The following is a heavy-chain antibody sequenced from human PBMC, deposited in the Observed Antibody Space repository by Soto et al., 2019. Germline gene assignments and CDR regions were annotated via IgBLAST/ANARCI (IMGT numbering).Heavy chain of an antibody. CDR1: GFTFSSYG. Sequence: GSLRLSCAASGFTFSSYGMHWVRQAPGKGLEWVAVISYDGSNKYYADSVKGRFTISRDNSKNTLYLQMNSLRAEDTAVYYCAKERSSGWSNTFDIWGQGTMVTVSS. V-gene: IGHV3-30*18. CDR2: ISYDGSNK. J-gene: IGHJ3*02. D-gene: IGHD6-19*01. CDR3: AKERSSGWSNTFDI.